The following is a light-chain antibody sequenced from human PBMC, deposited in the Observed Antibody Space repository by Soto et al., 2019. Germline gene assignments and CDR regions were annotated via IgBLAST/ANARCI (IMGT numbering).Light chain of an antibody. CDR2: EVS. V-gene: IGLV2-14*01. CDR3: SSYTSSLYV. CDR1: SSDVGGYNY. J-gene: IGLJ1*01. Sequence: QSVLTQPASVSGSPGQSITISCTGTSSDVGGYNYVSWYQQHPGKAPKLMIYEVSNRPSGVSNRFSGSKSGDTASLTISGLTAEDEADYYCSSYTSSLYVFGTGTKVTVL.